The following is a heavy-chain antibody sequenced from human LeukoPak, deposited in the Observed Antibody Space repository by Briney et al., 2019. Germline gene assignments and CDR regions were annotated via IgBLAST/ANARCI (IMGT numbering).Heavy chain of an antibody. D-gene: IGHD6-19*01. CDR2: IRSKANSYAT. Sequence: GGSLRLSCAASGFTFSGSAMHWVRQASGKGLEWVGRIRSKANSYATAYAASVKGRITISRDDSKNTAYLQMNSLRAEDTAVYYCATALPGSGWYPHYWGQGTLVTDSS. J-gene: IGHJ4*02. CDR3: ATALPGSGWYPHY. CDR1: GFTFSGSA. V-gene: IGHV3-73*01.